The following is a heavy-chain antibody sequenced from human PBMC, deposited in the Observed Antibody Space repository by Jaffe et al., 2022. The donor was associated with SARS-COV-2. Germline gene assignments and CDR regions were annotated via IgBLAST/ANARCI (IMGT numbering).Heavy chain of an antibody. D-gene: IGHD6-19*01. V-gene: IGHV3-48*03. Sequence: EVQLVESGGGLVQPGGSLRLSCAASGFTFSSYEMNWVRQAPGKGLEWVSYISSSGSTIYYADSVKGRFTISRDNAKNSLYLQMNSLRAEDTAVYYCVWLVGGWYSYYFDYWGQGTLVTVSS. CDR3: VWLVGGWYSYYFDY. J-gene: IGHJ4*02. CDR1: GFTFSSYE. CDR2: ISSSGSTI.